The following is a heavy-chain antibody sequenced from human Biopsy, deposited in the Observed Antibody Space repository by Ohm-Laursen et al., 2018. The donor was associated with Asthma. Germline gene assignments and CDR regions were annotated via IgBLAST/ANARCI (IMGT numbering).Heavy chain of an antibody. CDR3: ARRITIFGVVQKDHGMDA. CDR2: ISYGGKT. J-gene: IGHJ6*02. CDR1: GGSMTPTSHY. V-gene: IGHV4-39*01. D-gene: IGHD3-3*01. Sequence: GTLSITCTVSGGSMTPTSHYWDWIRQAPGKGLEWIGYISYGGKTSYNPSPKNRVTISRDTSKNQFSLRLTSVTAADTAVYFCARRITIFGVVQKDHGMDAWGQGTTVIVSS.